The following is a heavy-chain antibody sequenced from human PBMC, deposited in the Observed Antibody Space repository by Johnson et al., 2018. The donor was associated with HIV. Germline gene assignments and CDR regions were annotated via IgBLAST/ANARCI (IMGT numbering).Heavy chain of an antibody. CDR1: GFTFSSYG. Sequence: QVQLVESGGGVVQPGRSLRLSCAASGFTFSSYGMHWVRQAPGKGLEWVAVISYHGSNKYYADSVQGRFTISRDNSKNTLYLQMDSLRPEDTAVYYCAKIWGDIAATGDAFDIWGQGTMVTVSS. V-gene: IGHV3-30*18. CDR3: AKIWGDIAATGDAFDI. CDR2: ISYHGSNK. D-gene: IGHD5-12*01. J-gene: IGHJ3*02.